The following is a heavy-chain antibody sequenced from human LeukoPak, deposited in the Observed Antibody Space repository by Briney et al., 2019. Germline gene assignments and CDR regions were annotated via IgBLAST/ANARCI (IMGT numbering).Heavy chain of an antibody. CDR3: ARGLNLYSSSSHFDY. Sequence: ASVKVSCKASGYTFTGYYMHWVRQAPGQGLEWMGWINPNSGGTNYAQKFQGRVTMTRDTSISTAYMELSRLRSDDTAVYYCARGLNLYSSSSHFDYWGQGILVSVSS. V-gene: IGHV1-2*02. J-gene: IGHJ4*02. CDR1: GYTFTGYY. D-gene: IGHD6-6*01. CDR2: INPNSGGT.